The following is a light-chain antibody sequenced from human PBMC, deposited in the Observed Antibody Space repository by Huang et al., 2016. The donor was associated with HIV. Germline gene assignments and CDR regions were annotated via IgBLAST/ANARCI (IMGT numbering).Light chain of an antibody. Sequence: EIVMTQSPLSLPVSPGQPASISCTSSQNLLHSSGHNRLDWYLQKPGQSPQLLIFLTSNRDSGVPDKFTGSGSGSNFTLSINKVQPDDVGIYYCMQGLQTPPTFGQGTKLEI. J-gene: IGKJ2*01. CDR3: MQGLQTPPT. CDR1: QNLLHSSGHNR. V-gene: IGKV2-28*01. CDR2: LTS.